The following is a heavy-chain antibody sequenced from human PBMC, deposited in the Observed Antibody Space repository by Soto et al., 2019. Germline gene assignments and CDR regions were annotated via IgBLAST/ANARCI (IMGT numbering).Heavy chain of an antibody. D-gene: IGHD2-21*01. V-gene: IGHV4-39*01. Sequence: PSETLSLTCTVSGDSVSSTPYSWGWLRQPPGKGLEWIGSIYKTGSSYNPSLKSRVTISQDTSKTQFSLKLSSMTAADTAIYYCAKLPTGFPNWIDPWGQGIPVTVSS. CDR3: AKLPTGFPNWIDP. CDR1: GDSVSSTPYS. J-gene: IGHJ5*02. CDR2: IYKTGS.